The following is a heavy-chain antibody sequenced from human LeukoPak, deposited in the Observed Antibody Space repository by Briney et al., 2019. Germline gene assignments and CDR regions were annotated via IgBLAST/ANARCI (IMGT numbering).Heavy chain of an antibody. V-gene: IGHV4-31*03. CDR3: AREDYDFWSGYSPSYGMDV. Sequence: SETLSLTCTVSGGSISSGGYYWSWIRQHPGKGLEWIGYIYYSGSTYYNPSLKSRVTISVDTSKNQFSLKLSSVTAADTAVYYCAREDYDFWSGYSPSYGMDVWGQGTTVTVSS. J-gene: IGHJ6*02. D-gene: IGHD3-3*01. CDR2: IYYSGST. CDR1: GGSISSGGYY.